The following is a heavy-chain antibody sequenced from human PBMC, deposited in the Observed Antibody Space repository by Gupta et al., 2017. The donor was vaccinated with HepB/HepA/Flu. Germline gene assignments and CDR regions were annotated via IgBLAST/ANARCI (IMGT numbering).Heavy chain of an antibody. J-gene: IGHJ4*02. Sequence: EVQLLESGGGLVQTGGSLRLSCAASGFSFSASIMSWVRQAPGKGLEWLSAIDAAGGYADYADSVRGRFTISRDNSKNTLYLHMNSLRVEDTAVYYCAKREGISTAHLDYWGQGTLVTVSS. CDR2: IDAAGGYA. D-gene: IGHD5-24*01. CDR3: AKREGISTAHLDY. V-gene: IGHV3-23*01. CDR1: GFSFSASI.